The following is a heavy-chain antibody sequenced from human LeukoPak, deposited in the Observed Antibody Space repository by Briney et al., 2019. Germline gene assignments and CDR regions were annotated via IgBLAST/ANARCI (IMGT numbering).Heavy chain of an antibody. V-gene: IGHV1-69*04. CDR1: GGTFSSYA. D-gene: IGHD6-19*01. Sequence: ASVKVSCKASGGTFSSYAISWVRHAPGQGLEWMGRIIPILGIANYAQKFQGRVTITADKSTSTDYMELRSLRPEDTAVYYCARDLESSGWYWGHAFDIWGQGTMVTVSS. CDR3: ARDLESSGWYWGHAFDI. CDR2: IIPILGIA. J-gene: IGHJ3*02.